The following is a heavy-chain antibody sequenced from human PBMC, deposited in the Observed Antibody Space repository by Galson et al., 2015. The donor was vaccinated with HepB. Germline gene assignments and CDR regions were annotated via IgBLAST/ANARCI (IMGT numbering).Heavy chain of an antibody. CDR3: AKDSGYYDAKPLPPYFDY. V-gene: IGHV3-23*01. CDR1: GFTFSSYA. Sequence: SLRLSCAASGFTFSSYAMSWVRQAPGKGLEWVSAISGSGGSTYYADSVKGRFTISRDNSKNTLYLQMNSLRAEDTAVYYCAKDSGYYDAKPLPPYFDYWGQGTLVTVSS. J-gene: IGHJ4*02. CDR2: ISGSGGST. D-gene: IGHD3-22*01.